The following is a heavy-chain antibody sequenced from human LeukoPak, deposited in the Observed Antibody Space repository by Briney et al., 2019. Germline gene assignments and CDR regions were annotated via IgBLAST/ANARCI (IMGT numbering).Heavy chain of an antibody. J-gene: IGHJ3*02. V-gene: IGHV3-30*02. CDR1: GFTFSSYG. D-gene: IGHD1-26*01. CDR3: ARWGVGAYDAFDI. CDR2: IRYDGSNK. Sequence: GGSLRLSCAASGFTFSSYGMHWVRQAPGKGLEWVAFIRYDGSNKYYADSVKGRFTISRDNSKNTLYLQMNSLRAEDTAVYYCARWGVGAYDAFDIWGQGTMVTVSS.